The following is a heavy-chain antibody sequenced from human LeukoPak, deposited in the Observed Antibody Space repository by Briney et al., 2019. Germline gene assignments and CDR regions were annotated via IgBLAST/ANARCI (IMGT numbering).Heavy chain of an antibody. CDR1: GGIFSKWS. CDR3: ARMPYCSSTSCYTGTADYYYYMDV. CDR2: ITVYNGHT. V-gene: IGHV1-18*01. D-gene: IGHD2-2*02. J-gene: IGHJ6*03. Sequence: ASVKVSCKAIGGIFSKWSISWVRQAPGQGLEWMGWITVYNGHTNYAQKFQDRVTMTTDTSTSTAYMELRSLRSDDTAVYYCARMPYCSSTSCYTGTADYYYYMDVWGKGTTVTVSS.